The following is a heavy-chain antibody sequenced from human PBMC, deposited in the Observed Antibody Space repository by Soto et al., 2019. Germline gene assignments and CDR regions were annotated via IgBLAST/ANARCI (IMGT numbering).Heavy chain of an antibody. CDR3: ASTQFLILVARGNY. CDR2: ISHDGKIT. D-gene: IGHD3-10*01. CDR1: GFTFSSHT. V-gene: IGHV3-30*04. J-gene: IGHJ4*02. Sequence: QVQLVESGGGVVQPGKSLRLSCAASGFTFSSHTMHWVRQAPGKGLEWGALISHDGKITFHADSVTGRFSISRDNSKXXXYXXXXXXXXXXTAVYXCASTQFLILVARGNYWGQGTLVTVSS.